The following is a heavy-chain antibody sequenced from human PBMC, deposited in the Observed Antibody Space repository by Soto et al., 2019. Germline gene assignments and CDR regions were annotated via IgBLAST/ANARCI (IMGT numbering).Heavy chain of an antibody. J-gene: IGHJ3*02. D-gene: IGHD6-19*01. Sequence: PGGSLRLSCAASGFTFSTYSMNWVRQAPGKGLEWVSYISSSSSTIFYTDSVKGRFTVSRDNAKNSLYLQMNSLRAEDTAVYYCAKDRGSGWPADAFDIWGQGTMVTVSS. CDR2: ISSSSSTI. V-gene: IGHV3-48*01. CDR1: GFTFSTYS. CDR3: AKDRGSGWPADAFDI.